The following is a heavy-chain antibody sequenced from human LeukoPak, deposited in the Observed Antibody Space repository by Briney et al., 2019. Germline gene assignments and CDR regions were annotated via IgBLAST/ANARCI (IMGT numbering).Heavy chain of an antibody. CDR2: MNPNSGNT. CDR1: GYTFTSYD. Sequence: ASVKVSRKASGYTFTSYDINWVRQATGQGLEWMGWMNPNSGNTGYAQKFQGRVTMTRNTSISTAYMELSSLRSEDTAVYYCARGGYCSGGSCYVYFQHWGQGTLVTVSS. V-gene: IGHV1-8*01. D-gene: IGHD2-15*01. CDR3: ARGGYCSGGSCYVYFQH. J-gene: IGHJ1*01.